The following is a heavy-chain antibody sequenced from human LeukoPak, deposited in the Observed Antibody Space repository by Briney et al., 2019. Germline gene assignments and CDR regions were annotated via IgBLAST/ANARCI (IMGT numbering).Heavy chain of an antibody. V-gene: IGHV1-2*02. Sequence: GASVKVSCKASGYTFTGYYMHWVRQAPGQGLEWMGWINPNSGGTNYAQKFQGRVTMTRDTSISTAYMELSRLRSDDTAVYYCARGHDSSGYKDWFDPWGQGTLVTVSS. CDR2: INPNSGGT. CDR1: GYTFTGYY. J-gene: IGHJ5*02. D-gene: IGHD3-22*01. CDR3: ARGHDSSGYKDWFDP.